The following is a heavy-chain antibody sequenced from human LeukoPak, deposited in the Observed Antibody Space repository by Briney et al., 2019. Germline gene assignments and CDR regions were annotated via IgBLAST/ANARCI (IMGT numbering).Heavy chain of an antibody. V-gene: IGHV1-69*13. CDR1: GGTFSSYA. Sequence: GVSVKDSCKASGGTFSSYAISWVRQAPGQGLEWMGGIIPIFGTANYAQKFQGRVTITADESTSTAYMELSSLKSEDTAVYYCANELGSVPYAFDIWGQGTMVTVSS. CDR2: IIPIFGTA. CDR3: ANELGSVPYAFDI. D-gene: IGHD3-10*01. J-gene: IGHJ3*02.